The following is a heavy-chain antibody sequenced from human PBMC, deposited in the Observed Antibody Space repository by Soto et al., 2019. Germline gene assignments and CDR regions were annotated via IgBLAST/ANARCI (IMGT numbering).Heavy chain of an antibody. Sequence: ASVKVSCEASGYTFTNYAMHWVRQAPGQRLEWMGWINAGNGDTKYSQKFQGRVTITRDTSASTAYMELSSLRSEDTAVYYCARGYHFDWDSDDAFDIWGQRTMVTVSS. D-gene: IGHD3-9*01. J-gene: IGHJ3*02. CDR1: GYTFTNYA. CDR3: ARGYHFDWDSDDAFDI. V-gene: IGHV1-3*01. CDR2: INAGNGDT.